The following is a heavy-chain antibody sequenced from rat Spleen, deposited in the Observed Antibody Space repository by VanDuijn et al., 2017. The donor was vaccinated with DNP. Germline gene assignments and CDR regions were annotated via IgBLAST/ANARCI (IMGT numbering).Heavy chain of an antibody. D-gene: IGHD1-12*03. CDR3: ASVYDDYPPYAMDV. J-gene: IGHJ4*01. CDR2: ISTSGRKA. V-gene: IGHV5S23*01. CDR1: GFIFNDYA. Sequence: EVQLVESGGDLVQPGRSLKLSCVASGFIFNDYALAWVRQTPKKGLEWVTTISTSGRKAYYPDSVKGRFTISRDNAKSSLYLQMNSLTSEDTATYYCASVYDDYPPYAMDVWGPGTSVTVSS.